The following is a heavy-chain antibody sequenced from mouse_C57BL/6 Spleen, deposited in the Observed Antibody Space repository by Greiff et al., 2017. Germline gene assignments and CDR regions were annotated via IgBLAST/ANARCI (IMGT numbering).Heavy chain of an antibody. D-gene: IGHD2-5*01. J-gene: IGHJ2*01. CDR1: GYTFTSYG. V-gene: IGHV1-81*01. CDR3: ARTISNYEGYFDY. CDR2: IYPRSGNT. Sequence: QVQLQQSGAELARPGASVKLSCKASGYTFTSYGISWVKQRPGQGLEWIGEIYPRSGNTYYNEKFKGKATLTADKSSSTAYMGLRSLTSEDSAVFCCARTISNYEGYFDYWGQGTTLTVSS.